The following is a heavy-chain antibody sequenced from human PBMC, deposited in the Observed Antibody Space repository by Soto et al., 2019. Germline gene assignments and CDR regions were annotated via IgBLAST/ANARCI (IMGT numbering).Heavy chain of an antibody. D-gene: IGHD3-22*01. J-gene: IGHJ4*02. CDR3: VSATYFSDSSGYPRCLDY. CDR2: SRDKPQGYST. CDR1: GYTLRYYY. V-gene: IGHV3-72*01. Sequence: GGSLRLSCAGSGYTLRYYYFYWVRQAPGKDLEWVGRSRDKPQGYSTAYAASVKGRFTTSRDESKNSAYLQMNSLKSEDTAVYYCVSATYFSDSSGYPRCLDYWGQGTLVTVSS.